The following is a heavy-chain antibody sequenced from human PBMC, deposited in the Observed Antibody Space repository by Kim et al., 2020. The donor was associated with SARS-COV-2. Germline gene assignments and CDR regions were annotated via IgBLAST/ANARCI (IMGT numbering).Heavy chain of an antibody. Sequence: SETLSLTCTVSGVPISCYYWSWIRQPPGKGLEWIGYIDNSGTNYNPSLKSRVTISVDTSKHQFSLRLTSVTAADTAVYYCASAPSGYRTLDYWGQGTLVTVSS. V-gene: IGHV4-59*13. J-gene: IGHJ4*02. CDR1: GVPISCYY. CDR3: ASAPSGYRTLDY. D-gene: IGHD3-22*01. CDR2: IDNSGT.